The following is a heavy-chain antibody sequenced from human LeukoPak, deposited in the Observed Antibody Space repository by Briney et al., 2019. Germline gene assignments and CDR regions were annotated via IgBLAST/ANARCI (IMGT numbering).Heavy chain of an antibody. CDR3: ARDGDLGYCSSTSCYTHYYYYMDV. Sequence: GGSLRLSCAASGFTFSSSTMLWVRQAPGKGLEWVSYISSSSSTIYYADSVKGRFTISRDNAKNSLYLQMNSLRAEDTAVYYCARDGDLGYCSSTSCYTHYYYYMDVWGKGTTVTVSS. CDR2: ISSSSSTI. D-gene: IGHD2-2*02. V-gene: IGHV3-48*01. CDR1: GFTFSSST. J-gene: IGHJ6*03.